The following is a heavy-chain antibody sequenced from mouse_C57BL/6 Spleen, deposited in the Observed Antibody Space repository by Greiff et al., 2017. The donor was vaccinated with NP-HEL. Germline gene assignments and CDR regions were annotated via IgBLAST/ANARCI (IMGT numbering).Heavy chain of an antibody. V-gene: IGHV5-12*01. CDR2: ISNGGGST. J-gene: IGHJ2*01. CDR3: ARHDGYYPDC. CDR1: GFTFSDYY. D-gene: IGHD2-3*01. Sequence: EVKVVESGGGLVQPGGSLKLSCAASGFTFSDYYMYWVRQTPEKRLEWVAYISNGGGSTYYPDTVKGRFTISRDNAKNTLYLQMSRLKSEDTAMYYCARHDGYYPDCWGQGTTLTVSS.